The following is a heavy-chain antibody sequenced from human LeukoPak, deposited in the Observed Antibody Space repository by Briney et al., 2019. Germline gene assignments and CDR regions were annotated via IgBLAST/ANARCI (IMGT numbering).Heavy chain of an antibody. CDR2: ISAYNGNT. J-gene: IGHJ4*02. Sequence: ASVKVSCKASGYTFTSYGISWVRQAPGQGLEWMGWISAYNGNTNYAQKLQGRVTMTTDTSTSTAYMELRSLRYDDTAVYYCATMQYYYGSGSYYLDWGQGTLVTVSS. CDR3: ATMQYYYGSGSYYLD. D-gene: IGHD3-10*01. CDR1: GYTFTSYG. V-gene: IGHV1-18*01.